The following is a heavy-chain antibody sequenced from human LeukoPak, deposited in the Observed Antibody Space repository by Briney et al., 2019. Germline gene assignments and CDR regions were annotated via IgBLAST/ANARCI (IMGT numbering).Heavy chain of an antibody. CDR2: INQDGSET. J-gene: IGHJ4*02. CDR1: GFTFSGFW. D-gene: IGHD6-19*01. CDR3: ARDHPVDGIVFDS. V-gene: IGHV3-7*01. Sequence: GGSLRLSCAASGFTFSGFWMNWVRQAPGKGLEWVANINQDGSETHYVDSVKGRFIIFRGNTDNSVYLQMNSLRAEDTAVYFWARDHPVDGIVFDSWGQGALVPVSS.